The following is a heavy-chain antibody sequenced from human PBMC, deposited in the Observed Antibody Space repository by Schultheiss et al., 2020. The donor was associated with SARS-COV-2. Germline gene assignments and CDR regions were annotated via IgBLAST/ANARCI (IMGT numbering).Heavy chain of an antibody. CDR1: GYIFTNYW. CDR3: ARSYVGSGWIYDY. Sequence: GGSLRLSCKGSGYIFTNYWIHWVRQMPGKGLEWMGIVYPADSDTRYSPSFQGQVSISADKSISTAYLQWSSLKASDTAMYYCARSYVGSGWIYDYWGQGTLVTVSS. J-gene: IGHJ4*02. D-gene: IGHD6-19*01. V-gene: IGHV5-51*01. CDR2: VYPADSDT.